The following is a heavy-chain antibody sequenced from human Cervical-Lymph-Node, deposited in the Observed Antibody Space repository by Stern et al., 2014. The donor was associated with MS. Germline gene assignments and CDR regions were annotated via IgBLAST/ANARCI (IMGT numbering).Heavy chain of an antibody. J-gene: IGHJ6*02. Sequence: EVQLVESGGGLVQPGGSLRLSCKASGFALSNYAMSWIRLAPRKGLEWVSAISAASTSIYQPDSVTGRFTISRDNSQNTLYLQMNSLRVDDTAVYYCAKDLWARADLANMDVWGQGTTVTVSS. V-gene: IGHV3-23*04. CDR1: GFALSNYA. CDR3: AKDLWARADLANMDV. D-gene: IGHD3-16*01. CDR2: ISAASTSI.